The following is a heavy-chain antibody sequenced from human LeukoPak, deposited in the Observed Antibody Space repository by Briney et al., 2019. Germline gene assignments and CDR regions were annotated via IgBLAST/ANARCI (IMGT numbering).Heavy chain of an antibody. CDR2: IYYSGST. D-gene: IGHD6-13*01. CDR1: GGSGSSGSYD. Sequence: SETLSLTGTVSGGSGSSGSYDWSWIRQPPGKGLEWIGYIYYSGSTNYHPSLKSRVTISVDTSKNQFSLKLSSVTAADTAVYYCARGGIAAAERWFQHWGQGTLVTVSS. J-gene: IGHJ1*01. V-gene: IGHV4-61*01. CDR3: ARGGIAAAERWFQH.